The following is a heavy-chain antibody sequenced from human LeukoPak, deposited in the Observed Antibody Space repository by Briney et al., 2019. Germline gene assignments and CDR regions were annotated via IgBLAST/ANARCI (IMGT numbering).Heavy chain of an antibody. Sequence: GGSLRLSCAASGFTFSSYAMSWVRQAPGEGLEWVSAISGSGGSTYYADSVKGRFTISRDNSKNTLYMQMNSLRAEDTAVYYCAKIASDYCDSSEGLADYWGQGTLVTVSS. CDR3: AKIASDYCDSSEGLADY. V-gene: IGHV3-23*01. CDR1: GFTFSSYA. D-gene: IGHD3-22*01. CDR2: ISGSGGST. J-gene: IGHJ4*02.